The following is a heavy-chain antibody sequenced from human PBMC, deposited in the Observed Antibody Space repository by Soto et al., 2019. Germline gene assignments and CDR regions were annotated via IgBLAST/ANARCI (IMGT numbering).Heavy chain of an antibody. Sequence: SETLSLTCAFHGGSFSGNCWSWIRQPPGKGLEWIGDINHSEITNYNPSIKGRDTISVDTSKNQYSLNMTDVTAVHTTIQYRGXXXXVXXXXDV. V-gene: IGHV4-34*01. D-gene: IGHD5-12*01. J-gene: IGHJ6*01. CDR1: GGSFSGNC. CDR2: INHSEIT. CDR3: GXXXXVXXXXDV.